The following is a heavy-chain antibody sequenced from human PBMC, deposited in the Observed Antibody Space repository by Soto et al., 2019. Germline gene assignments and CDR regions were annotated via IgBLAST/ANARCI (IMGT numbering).Heavy chain of an antibody. D-gene: IGHD3-3*01. CDR2: IYYSGST. CDR1: GGSISSYY. Sequence: SETLSLTCTVSGGSISSYYWSWIRQPPGKGLEWIGYIYYSGSTNYNPSLKSRVTISVDTSKNQFSLKLSSVTAADTAVYYCARSPTYDFWSGYPPEYYYYMDVWGKGTTVTVSS. CDR3: ARSPTYDFWSGYPPEYYYYMDV. J-gene: IGHJ6*03. V-gene: IGHV4-59*01.